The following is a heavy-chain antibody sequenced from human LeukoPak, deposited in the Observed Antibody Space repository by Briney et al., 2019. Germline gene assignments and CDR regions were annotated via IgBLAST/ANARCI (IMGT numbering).Heavy chain of an antibody. V-gene: IGHV4-34*01. CDR3: ARDYCTSTTCPNWFDP. D-gene: IGHD2-2*01. CDR2: INHSGST. CDR1: GGSFSGYY. J-gene: IGHJ5*02. Sequence: PSETPSLTCAVYGGSFSGYYWSWIRQPPGKGLEWIGEINHSGSTNYNPSLKSRVTISVDTSKNQFSLKLSSVTAADTAVYYCARDYCTSTTCPNWFDPWGQGTLVTVSS.